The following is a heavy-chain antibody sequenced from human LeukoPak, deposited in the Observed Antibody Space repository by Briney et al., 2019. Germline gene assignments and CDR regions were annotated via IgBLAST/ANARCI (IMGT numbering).Heavy chain of an antibody. CDR1: GFTFSSYG. D-gene: IGHD3-22*01. CDR2: TIGSGSTT. V-gene: IGHV3-48*01. J-gene: IGHJ6*02. CDR3: ARRNSSGSPYYYYYGMDV. Sequence: GGSLRLSCAASGFTFSSYGMNWVRQAPGKGLEWVSYTIGSGSTTYYADSVKGRFTISRDNAKNSLYLQMNSQRAEDTAVYYCARRNSSGSPYYYYYGMDVWGQGTTVTVSS.